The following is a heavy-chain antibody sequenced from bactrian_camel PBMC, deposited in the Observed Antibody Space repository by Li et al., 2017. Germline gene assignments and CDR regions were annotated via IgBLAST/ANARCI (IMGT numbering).Heavy chain of an antibody. Sequence: DVQLVESGGGLVQPGGSLRLSCAASGFTFSSSGMTWVRQAPGKEREGVASVGSDGITSYADSVKGRFTISRDNAKNTVYLQLSSLKTEEMAMYYCTRGTQWVGYHEFAEYWGQGTQVTVS. CDR3: TRGTQWVGYHEFAEY. CDR1: GFTFSSSG. V-gene: IGHV3S44*01. J-gene: IGHJ4*01. D-gene: IGHD5*01. CDR2: SVGSDGIT.